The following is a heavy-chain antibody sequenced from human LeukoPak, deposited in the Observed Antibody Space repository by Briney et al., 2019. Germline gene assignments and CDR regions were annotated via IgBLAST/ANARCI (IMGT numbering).Heavy chain of an antibody. J-gene: IGHJ5*02. CDR1: GLSCSNYG. CDR2: ISYDGKSQ. CDR3: AKDLYGGGWYNYFDP. D-gene: IGHD6-19*01. V-gene: IGHV3-30*18. Sequence: GGSLRLSCAASGLSCSNYGMHWVRQAPGKGLEWVAMISYDGKSQHYGDSVKGRFTISRDNSKNTVYLQMNSLRPEDSAMYYCAKDLYGGGWYNYFDPWGQGTRVTVSS.